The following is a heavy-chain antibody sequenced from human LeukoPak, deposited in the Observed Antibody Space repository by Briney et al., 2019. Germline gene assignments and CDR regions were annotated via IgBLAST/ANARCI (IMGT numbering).Heavy chain of an antibody. D-gene: IGHD3-22*01. V-gene: IGHV3-11*06. CDR1: GFTFSDYY. Sequence: PGRSLRLSCAASGFTFSDYYMSWIRQAPGRGLEWVSYISKNGDHTNYADSLKGRFTISRDNAKNSLYLQMNSLRAEDTAVYYCARVLGYYDSSTYYSPWAFDIWGQGTMVTVSS. CDR3: ARVLGYYDSSTYYSPWAFDI. CDR2: ISKNGDHT. J-gene: IGHJ3*02.